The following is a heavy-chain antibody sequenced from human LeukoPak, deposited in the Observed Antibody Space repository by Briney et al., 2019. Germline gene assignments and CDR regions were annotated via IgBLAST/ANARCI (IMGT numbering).Heavy chain of an antibody. Sequence: ASVKVSCKASGYTFTGYYMHWVRQAPGQGLEWMGWINPNSGGTNYAQKFQGRVTMIRDTSISTAYMELSRLRSDDTAVYYCARVSEQLGGDWFDPWGQGTLVTVSS. D-gene: IGHD6-6*01. J-gene: IGHJ5*02. V-gene: IGHV1-2*02. CDR1: GYTFTGYY. CDR2: INPNSGGT. CDR3: ARVSEQLGGDWFDP.